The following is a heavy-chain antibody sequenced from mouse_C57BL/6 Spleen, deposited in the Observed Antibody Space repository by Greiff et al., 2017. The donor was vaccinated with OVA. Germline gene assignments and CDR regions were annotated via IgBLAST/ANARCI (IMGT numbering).Heavy chain of an antibody. D-gene: IGHD2-12*01. CDR3: ARASYDGYAMDY. J-gene: IGHJ4*01. Sequence: VKVVESGAELVKPGASVKISCKASGYAFSSYWMNWVKQRPGKGLEWIGQIYPGDGDTNYNGKFKGKATLTADKSSSTAYMQLSSLTSEDSAVYFCARASYDGYAMDYWGQGTSVTVSS. V-gene: IGHV1-80*01. CDR1: GYAFSSYW. CDR2: IYPGDGDT.